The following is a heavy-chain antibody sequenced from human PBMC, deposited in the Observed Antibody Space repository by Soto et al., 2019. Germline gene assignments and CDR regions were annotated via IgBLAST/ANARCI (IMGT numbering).Heavy chain of an antibody. CDR3: AGKLGY. D-gene: IGHD3-16*01. J-gene: IGHJ4*02. CDR1: GGSVSSGSYY. Sequence: SETLSLTCTVSGGSVSSGSYYWSWIRQPPGKGLEWIGYIYYSGSTNYNPSLKSRVTISVDTSKNQFSLKLSSVTAADTAVYYCAGKLGYWGQGTLVTVSS. V-gene: IGHV4-61*01. CDR2: IYYSGST.